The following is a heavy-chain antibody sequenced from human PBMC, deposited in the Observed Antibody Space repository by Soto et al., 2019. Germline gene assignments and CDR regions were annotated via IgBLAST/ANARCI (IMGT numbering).Heavy chain of an antibody. J-gene: IGHJ5*02. Sequence: PLETLSLTCTVSVDSIGSGSSYWGWIRQTPGKGPEWLASIYYTGSTYYNPSLKSRVSISVDTSKTQFSLRLSAVTAPDTAVFYCARPLNVDTAMAHNWSDPWGEGTLVTVSS. CDR2: IYYTGST. V-gene: IGHV4-39*01. CDR3: ARPLNVDTAMAHNWSDP. CDR1: VDSIGSGSSY. D-gene: IGHD5-18*01.